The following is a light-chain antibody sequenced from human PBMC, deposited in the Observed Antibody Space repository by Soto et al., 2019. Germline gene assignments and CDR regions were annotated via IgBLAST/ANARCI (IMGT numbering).Light chain of an antibody. Sequence: QSALTQPASVSGSPGQSITISCTGTSSDVGSYNLVSWYQQHPGKAPKLMIYEGSKRPSGVSNRFSGSKSGNTASLTISGLQAEEEAEYYCCSYAGSSTLFGGGTKLTVL. CDR1: SSDVGSYNL. J-gene: IGLJ2*01. V-gene: IGLV2-23*01. CDR3: CSYAGSSTL. CDR2: EGS.